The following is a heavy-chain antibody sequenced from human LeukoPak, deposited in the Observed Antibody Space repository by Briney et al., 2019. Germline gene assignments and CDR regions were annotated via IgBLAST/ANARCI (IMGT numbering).Heavy chain of an antibody. D-gene: IGHD6-19*01. CDR2: IYYSGST. V-gene: IGHV4-59*01. J-gene: IGHJ4*02. CDR3: AGGHYSSGWYGGY. CDR1: GGSISSYY. Sequence: SETLSLTCTVSGGSISSYYWSWIRQPPGKGLEWIGYIYYSGSTNYNPSLKSRVTISIDTSQNQFSLKLNSVTAADTAVYYCAGGHYSSGWYGGYWGQGTLVTVSS.